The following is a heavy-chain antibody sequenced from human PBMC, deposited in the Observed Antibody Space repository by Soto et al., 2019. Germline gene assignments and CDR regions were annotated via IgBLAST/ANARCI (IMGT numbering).Heavy chain of an antibody. CDR3: ASSRYCISTSCHPSTFGYYYYGMDV. CDR2: IYPGDSDT. Sequence: GESLNISCKGSGYSFTTDWIGWVRQMPGKGLEWMGIIYPGDSDTRYSPSFQGQVTISADKSISTAYLQWSSLKASGTAMYYCASSRYCISTSCHPSTFGYYYYGMDVWGQGTTVTVSS. CDR1: GYSFTTDW. J-gene: IGHJ6*02. V-gene: IGHV5-51*01. D-gene: IGHD2-2*01.